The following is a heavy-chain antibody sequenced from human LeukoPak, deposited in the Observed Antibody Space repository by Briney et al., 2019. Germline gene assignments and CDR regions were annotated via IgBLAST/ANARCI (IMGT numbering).Heavy chain of an antibody. CDR1: GGSISSGSYY. CDR3: ARGHDDYTVLGF. CDR2: ISTSGST. V-gene: IGHV4-61*02. D-gene: IGHD4-17*01. J-gene: IGHJ4*02. Sequence: PSETLSLTCTVSGGSISSGSYYWTWIRQPGGKGLELIGRISTSGSTYYNPSLKSRVTIFLDTSKNQFSLNMDSVAAADTAVYYCARGHDDYTVLGFWGQGALVTVSS.